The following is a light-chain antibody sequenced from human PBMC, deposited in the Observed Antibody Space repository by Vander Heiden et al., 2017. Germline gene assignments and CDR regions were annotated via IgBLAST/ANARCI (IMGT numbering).Light chain of an antibody. CDR1: QGISKW. V-gene: IGKV1-5*03. J-gene: IGKJ1*01. CDR3: QKYNGFPWT. Sequence: DIQMTQSPATLSASVEDRVTITCRASQGISKWLAWYQQKPGKAPKLLVYQASRLENGVPSRFSGGGSGTEFTLTISSLQPDDFATYFCQKYNGFPWTFGQGTKVEIK. CDR2: QAS.